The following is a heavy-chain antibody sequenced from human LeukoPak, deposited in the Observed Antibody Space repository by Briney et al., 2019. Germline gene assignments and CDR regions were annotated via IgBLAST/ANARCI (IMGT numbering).Heavy chain of an antibody. D-gene: IGHD3-3*01. CDR3: ARGTDTKPFWSGYWVDV. V-gene: IGHV3-30*03. J-gene: IGHJ6*02. Sequence: GGSLRLSCAASGFTFSSSAMHWVRQAPGKGLEWVAVISYDESNKYYADSVKGRFTISRDNSKNTLYLQMNSLRAEDTAVYYCARGTDTKPFWSGYWVDVWGQGTTVTVSS. CDR2: ISYDESNK. CDR1: GFTFSSSA.